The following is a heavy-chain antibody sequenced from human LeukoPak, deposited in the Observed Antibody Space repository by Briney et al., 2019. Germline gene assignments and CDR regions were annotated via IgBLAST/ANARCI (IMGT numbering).Heavy chain of an antibody. D-gene: IGHD4-17*01. J-gene: IGHJ4*02. CDR1: GGSFSGYY. Sequence: PSETLSLTCAVYGGSFSGYYWSWIRQPPGKGLEWIGEINHSGSTNYNPSLKSRVTISVDTSKNQFSLKLSSVTAADTAVYYCARRRLRYGIDYWGQGTLVTVSS. CDR2: INHSGST. CDR3: ARRRLRYGIDY. V-gene: IGHV4-34*01.